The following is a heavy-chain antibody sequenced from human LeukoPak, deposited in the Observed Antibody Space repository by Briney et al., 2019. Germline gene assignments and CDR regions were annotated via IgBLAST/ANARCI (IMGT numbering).Heavy chain of an antibody. J-gene: IGHJ4*02. CDR2: IYSGGST. Sequence: GGSLRLSCAASGFTVSSNYMSWVRQAPGKGLEWVSVIYSGGSTYYADSVKGRFTISRHNSKNTLYLQMNSLRAEDTAVYYCAREFMDSSGYHYLDYWGQGTLVTVSS. CDR1: GFTVSSNY. D-gene: IGHD3-22*01. V-gene: IGHV3-53*04. CDR3: AREFMDSSGYHYLDY.